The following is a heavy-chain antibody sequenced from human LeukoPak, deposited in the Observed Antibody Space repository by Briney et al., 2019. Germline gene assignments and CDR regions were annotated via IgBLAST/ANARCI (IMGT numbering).Heavy chain of an antibody. Sequence: GGSLRLSCAASEFTVSSTYITWLRQAPGKGLEWVSVIYPGGSALYADSVQGRFTISRDISQNMVYLQINNLRAEDTAVYYCARDRRSGLGHAFDIWGQGTMVTVSS. D-gene: IGHD3-3*01. CDR1: EFTVSSTY. J-gene: IGHJ3*02. CDR2: IYPGGSA. CDR3: ARDRRSGLGHAFDI. V-gene: IGHV3-53*01.